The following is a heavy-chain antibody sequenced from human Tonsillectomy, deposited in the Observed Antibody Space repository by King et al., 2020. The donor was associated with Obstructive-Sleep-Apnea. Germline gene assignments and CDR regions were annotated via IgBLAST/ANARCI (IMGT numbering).Heavy chain of an antibody. CDR1: GGSISSGDYY. V-gene: IGHV4-30-4*01. J-gene: IGHJ4*02. Sequence: QLQESGPGLVKPSQTLSLTCTFSGGSISSGDYYWSWIRQPPGKGLEWIGYIYYTGSAYYNPSLKSRVIISVDTSKNQVSLKLSPVTAADTAVYYCARDPRSDRSGSYYFDYWGLGTLVSVSS. CDR3: ARDPRSDRSGSYYFDY. D-gene: IGHD3-22*01. CDR2: IYYTGSA.